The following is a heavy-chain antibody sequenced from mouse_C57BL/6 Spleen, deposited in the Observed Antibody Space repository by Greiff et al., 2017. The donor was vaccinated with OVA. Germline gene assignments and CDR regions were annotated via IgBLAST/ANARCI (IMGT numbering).Heavy chain of an antibody. Sequence: VKLMESGPELVKPGASVKLSCKASGYTFTSYDINWVKQRPGQGLEWIGWIYPRDGSTKYNEKFKGKATLTVDTSSSTAYMELHSLTSEDSAVYFCARWGDYYGSSLGSWYFEGWGTGTTVTVSS. D-gene: IGHD1-1*01. CDR3: ARWGDYYGSSLGSWYFEG. CDR2: IYPRDGST. CDR1: GYTFTSYD. V-gene: IGHV1-85*01. J-gene: IGHJ1*03.